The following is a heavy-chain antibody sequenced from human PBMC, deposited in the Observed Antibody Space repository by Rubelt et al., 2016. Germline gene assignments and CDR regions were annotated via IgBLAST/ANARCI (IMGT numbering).Heavy chain of an antibody. CDR1: GGSISSSNW. J-gene: IGHJ4*02. CDR2: IYHSGST. CDR3: ARGPPVYYDSGGYYFFDY. V-gene: IGHV4-4*02. D-gene: IGHD3-22*01. Sequence: GTLSLTCAVSGGSISSSNWWSWVRQPPGKGLEWIGEIYHSGSTNYNPSLKSRVTISVDKSKNQFSLKLSSVTAADTAVYYCARGPPVYYDSGGYYFFDYWGQGSLVTVSS.